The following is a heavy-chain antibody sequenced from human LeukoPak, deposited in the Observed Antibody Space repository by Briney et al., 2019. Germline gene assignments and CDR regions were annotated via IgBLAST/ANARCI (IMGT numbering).Heavy chain of an antibody. Sequence: GASVKVSCKATGYTFNIYYIHGVRQVPGQRLEWMGYINPNSGGTNYAKNFQGRVTMTRDTSISTVYMELDSLRSDDTAVYYCARDLGVWETYRFSLLSWGQGTLVTVSS. J-gene: IGHJ5*02. D-gene: IGHD3-16*02. V-gene: IGHV1-2*02. CDR3: ARDLGVWETYRFSLLS. CDR2: INPNSGGT. CDR1: GYTFNIYY.